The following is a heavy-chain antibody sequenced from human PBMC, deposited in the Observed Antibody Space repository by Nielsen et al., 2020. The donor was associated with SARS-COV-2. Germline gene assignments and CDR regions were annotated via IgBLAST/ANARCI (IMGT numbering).Heavy chain of an antibody. Sequence: SLKISCAASGFTFDDYAMYWVRQAPGKGLEWVSGISWNSGSIGYADSVKGRFTISRDNAKNSLYLQMNSLRAEDTALYYCASLPGPPYYYGMDVWGQGTTVTVSS. CDR2: ISWNSGSI. D-gene: IGHD1-14*01. V-gene: IGHV3-9*01. CDR1: GFTFDDYA. J-gene: IGHJ6*02. CDR3: ASLPGPPYYYGMDV.